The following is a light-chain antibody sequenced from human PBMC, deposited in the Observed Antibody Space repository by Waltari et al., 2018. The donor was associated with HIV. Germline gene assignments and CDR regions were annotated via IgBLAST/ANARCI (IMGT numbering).Light chain of an antibody. J-gene: IGLJ2*01. CDR3: SSYTGRDIRVV. CDR1: DSDIGSYNY. Sequence: QSALTQPPSASGSPGQSVTISCTGSDSDIGSYNYVSWYQQHAAKAPKLMIYEVNKRPSGVPDRFSGAKSGSVASLTVSGLQADDEADYYCSSYTGRDIRVVFGGGTKLTVL. CDR2: EVN. V-gene: IGLV2-8*01.